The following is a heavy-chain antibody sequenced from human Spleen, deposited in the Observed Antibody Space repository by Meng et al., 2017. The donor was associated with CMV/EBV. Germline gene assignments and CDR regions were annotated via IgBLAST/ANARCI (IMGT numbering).Heavy chain of an antibody. V-gene: IGHV1-69*02. J-gene: IGHJ4*02. Sequence: SVKVSCKASGGTFSSYTISWVRQAPGQGLEWMGRIIPILGIANYAQKFQGRVTITADKSTSTAYMELSSLRSEDTAIYYCARPSALFASNDYWGQGTLVTVSS. CDR1: GGTFSSYT. CDR2: IIPILGIA. CDR3: ARPSALFASNDY. D-gene: IGHD4-11*01.